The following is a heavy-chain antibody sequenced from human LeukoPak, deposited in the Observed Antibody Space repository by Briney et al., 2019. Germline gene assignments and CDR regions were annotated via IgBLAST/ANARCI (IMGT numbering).Heavy chain of an antibody. Sequence: ASVKVSCKASGYTFTNYDINWVRQATGQGLEWMGWMNPNSGNTGYAQKFQGRVTMTRNTSITTAYMELSSLGSEDTAVYYCARRRGWPNYFDYWGQGTLVTVSS. D-gene: IGHD6-19*01. CDR3: ARRRGWPNYFDY. CDR1: GYTFTNYD. CDR2: MNPNSGNT. J-gene: IGHJ4*02. V-gene: IGHV1-8*01.